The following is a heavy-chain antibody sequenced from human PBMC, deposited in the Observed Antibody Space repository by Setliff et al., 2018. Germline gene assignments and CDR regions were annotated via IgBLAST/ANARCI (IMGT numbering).Heavy chain of an antibody. D-gene: IGHD3-22*01. Sequence: GGSLRLSCAVSGLTFSSYAMSWVRQAPGKGLEWVATIFGSGANTYYADSVKGRFTISRDNSKNTLYLQMNSLRVEDTAVYYCAKDTYYYDSSGYYVFDYWGQGTLVTVSS. V-gene: IGHV3-23*01. CDR2: IFGSGANT. CDR1: GLTFSSYA. CDR3: AKDTYYYDSSGYYVFDY. J-gene: IGHJ4*02.